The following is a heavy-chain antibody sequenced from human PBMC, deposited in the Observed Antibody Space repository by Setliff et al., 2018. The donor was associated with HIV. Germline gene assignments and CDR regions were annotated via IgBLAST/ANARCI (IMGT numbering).Heavy chain of an antibody. V-gene: IGHV4-39*01. CDR1: GGSISSGSYF. CDR3: ARGSCFNTGCLDS. Sequence: PSETLSLTCNVSGGSISSGSYFWGWIRQPPGKGLEWIGSFHHSGSSSYNPSLRSRATISVDTSKNQFSLKLTSVTAADTAVYYCARGSCFNTGCLDSWGQGALVTVSS. CDR2: FHHSGSS. J-gene: IGHJ4*02. D-gene: IGHD2-2*01.